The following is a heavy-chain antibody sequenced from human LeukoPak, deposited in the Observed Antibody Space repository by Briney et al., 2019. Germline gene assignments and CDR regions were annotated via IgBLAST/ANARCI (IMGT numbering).Heavy chain of an antibody. J-gene: IGHJ4*02. V-gene: IGHV3-23*01. CDR1: GFTFSSYA. CDR2: ISGSGGNT. CDR3: AKVENFWSGYYFDY. Sequence: GGSLRLSCAASGFTFSSYAMRWVRQAPGKGLEWVSAISGSGGNTYYADSVKGRFTISRDNSKNTLYLQMNSLRAEDTAVYYCAKVENFWSGYYFDYWGQGTLVTVSS. D-gene: IGHD3-3*01.